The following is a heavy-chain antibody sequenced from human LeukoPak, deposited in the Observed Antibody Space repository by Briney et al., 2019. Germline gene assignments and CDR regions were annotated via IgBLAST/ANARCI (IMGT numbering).Heavy chain of an antibody. CDR1: GASISNSNW. Sequence: PSGTLSLTCAVTGASISNSNWWTWVRQPPGKGLEWIGEIYHSGSTNYKTSLKSRATISVDKSKNQFSLKLNSVTAADTAVYYCASRAPRYNYDRYLPTDYWGQGTLVTVSS. V-gene: IGHV4-4*02. D-gene: IGHD3-22*01. CDR3: ASRAPRYNYDRYLPTDY. J-gene: IGHJ4*02. CDR2: IYHSGST.